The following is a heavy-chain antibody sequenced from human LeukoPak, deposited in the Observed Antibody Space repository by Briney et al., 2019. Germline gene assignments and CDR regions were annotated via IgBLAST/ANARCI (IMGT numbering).Heavy chain of an antibody. V-gene: IGHV3-20*04. CDR1: GFTSDYYG. CDR2: STRIAVRP. CDR3: ARGDEFDSYYMDV. J-gene: IGHJ6*03. Sequence: PGSPLILSCASSGFTSDYYGMSWVRQAPEKGLELVAVSTRIAVRPGTAHSFKGRLTTSRDNAKNSLYLRMNSLRAQDTALYSCARGDEFDSYYMDVWGKGTTVTVSS.